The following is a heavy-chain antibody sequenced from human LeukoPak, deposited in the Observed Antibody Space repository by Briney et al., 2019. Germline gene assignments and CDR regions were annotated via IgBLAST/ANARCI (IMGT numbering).Heavy chain of an antibody. CDR1: GYTFDDYA. J-gene: IGHJ4*02. D-gene: IGHD5-12*01. CDR3: AKGPVADSGYDLGGGYFDY. V-gene: IGHV3-9*03. CDR2: ISWNSGSI. Sequence: PGRSLRLSYAASGYTFDDYAMHWVRQAPGKGLAWVSGISWNSGSIGYADSVKGRFTISRDNAKNSLYLQMNSLRAEDMALYYCAKGPVADSGYDLGGGYFDYWGQGTLVTVSS.